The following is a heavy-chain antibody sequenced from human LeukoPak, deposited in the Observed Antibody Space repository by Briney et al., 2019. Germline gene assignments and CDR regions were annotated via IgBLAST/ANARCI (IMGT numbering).Heavy chain of an antibody. CDR3: ARNATAGFFDY. V-gene: IGHV4-38-2*01. CDR1: GSSITSDYF. CDR2: IYHSWGT. Sequence: PSETLSLTCGVSGSSITSDYFWGWIRQSPGKGLEWIATIYHSWGTYFNPSLKSRVTISLDASKNQSSLKLTSLTAADTAIYYCARNATAGFFDYWGQGILVTVSS. J-gene: IGHJ4*02. D-gene: IGHD1-1*01.